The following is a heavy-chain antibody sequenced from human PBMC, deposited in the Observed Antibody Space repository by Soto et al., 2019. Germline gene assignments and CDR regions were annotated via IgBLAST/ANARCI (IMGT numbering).Heavy chain of an antibody. CDR2: IYHSGST. CDR3: ASRSGHGFDY. V-gene: IGHV4-30-2*02. CDR1: GGSISSGGYS. Sequence: PSETLSLTCAVSGGSISSGGYSWSWIRQPPGKGLEWIGYIYHSGSTNYNPSLKSRVTISVDTSKNQFSLKLSSVTAADTAVYYCASRSGHGFDYWGQGTLVTVSS. J-gene: IGHJ4*02.